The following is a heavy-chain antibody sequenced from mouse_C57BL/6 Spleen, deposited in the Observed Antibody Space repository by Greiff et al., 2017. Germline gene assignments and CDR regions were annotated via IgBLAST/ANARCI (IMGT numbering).Heavy chain of an antibody. CDR2: IDPSDSYT. D-gene: IGHD4-1*01. V-gene: IGHV1-50*01. CDR1: GYTFTSYW. CDR3: ALTGTSYFDD. J-gene: IGHJ1*03. Sequence: QVQLQQPGAELVKPGASVKLSCKASGYTFTSYWMQWVKQRPGQGLEWIGEIDPSDSYTNYNQKFKGKATLTVDTSSSTAYMQLSSLTSEDSAVYYCALTGTSYFDDWGKGTTVTVSS.